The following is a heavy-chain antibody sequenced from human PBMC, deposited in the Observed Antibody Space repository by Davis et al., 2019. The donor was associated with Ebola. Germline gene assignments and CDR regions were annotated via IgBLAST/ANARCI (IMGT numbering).Heavy chain of an antibody. CDR3: ARGDLGGKQLVY. D-gene: IGHD6-13*01. CDR1: GGSFSGYY. CDR2: INHSGST. J-gene: IGHJ4*02. V-gene: IGHV4-34*01. Sequence: GSLRLSCAVYGGSFSGYYWTWIRQPPGKGLEWIGEINHSGSTNYNPSLKSRLIISIDTSKNQFSLQLNSVTDADTAVYYCARGDLGGKQLVYWGQGTLVTVSS.